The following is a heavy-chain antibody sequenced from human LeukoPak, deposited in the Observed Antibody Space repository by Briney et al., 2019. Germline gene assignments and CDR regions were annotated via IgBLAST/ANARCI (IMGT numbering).Heavy chain of an antibody. J-gene: IGHJ6*02. CDR1: GFTFSSYA. CDR3: ARGGYGDYSSYYYGMDV. CDR2: ISYDGSNK. V-gene: IGHV3-30-3*01. D-gene: IGHD4-17*01. Sequence: GRSLRLSSAASGFTFSSYAMHWVRQAPGKGLEWVAVISYDGSNKYYADSVKGRFTISRDNSKNTLYLQMNSLRAEDTAVYYCARGGYGDYSSYYYGMDVWGQGTTVTVSS.